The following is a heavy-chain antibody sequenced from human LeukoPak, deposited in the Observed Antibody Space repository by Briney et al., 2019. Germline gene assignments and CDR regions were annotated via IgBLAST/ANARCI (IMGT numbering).Heavy chain of an antibody. J-gene: IGHJ6*02. CDR3: ARGQAHYDYIWGTYRSYGMDV. CDR1: GGSFSGYY. D-gene: IGHD3-16*02. CDR2: INHSGST. V-gene: IGHV4-34*01. Sequence: SETLSLTCAVYGGSFSGYYWSWIRQPPGKGLEWIGEINHSGSTNYNPSLKSRVTISLDTSKNQFSLNLGSVTAADMAVYYCARGQAHYDYIWGTYRSYGMDVWGQGTTVTVSS.